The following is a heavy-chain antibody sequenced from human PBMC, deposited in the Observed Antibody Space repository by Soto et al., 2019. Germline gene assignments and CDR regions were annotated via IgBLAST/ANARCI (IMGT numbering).Heavy chain of an antibody. Sequence: EVQLVESGGGLVQPGGSLRLSCVASGFTFSSRWMNWVRHVPGKGLEWVANIKQDGSEIHYVDSVKGRFTISRDNAKNSLYLQMNSLRVGDTAVYHCVRSSGWTGDFWGQGMVVTVSS. J-gene: IGHJ4*02. CDR2: IKQDGSEI. V-gene: IGHV3-7*04. D-gene: IGHD3-10*01. CDR3: VRSSGWTGDF. CDR1: GFTFSSRW.